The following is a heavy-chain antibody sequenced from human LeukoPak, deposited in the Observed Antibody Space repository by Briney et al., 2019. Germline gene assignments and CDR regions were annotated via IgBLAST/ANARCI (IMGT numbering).Heavy chain of an antibody. CDR2: IYTSGST. J-gene: IGHJ4*02. D-gene: IGHD3-10*01. V-gene: IGHV4-4*07. CDR3: VRVVSDGSGSYYPDY. Sequence: PSETLSLTCTVSGGSISSYYWSWIRQPAGKGLEWIGRIYTSGSTNYNPSLKSRVTMSVDTSKNQFSLKLSSVTAADTAVYYCVRVVSDGSGSYYPDYWGQGTLVTVSS. CDR1: GGSISSYY.